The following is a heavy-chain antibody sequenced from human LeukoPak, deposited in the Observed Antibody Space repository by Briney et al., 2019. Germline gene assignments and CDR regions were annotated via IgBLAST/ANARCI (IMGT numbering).Heavy chain of an antibody. V-gene: IGHV3-30-3*01. CDR1: GFTFSSYA. J-gene: IGHJ4*02. Sequence: GRSLGLSCAASGFTFSSYAMHWVRQAPGKGLEWVAVISYDGSNKYYADSVKGRFTISRDNSKNTLYLQMNSLRAEDTAVYYCARDKQRPSSLNFDYWGQGTLVTVSS. CDR3: ARDKQRPSSLNFDY. CDR2: ISYDGSNK. D-gene: IGHD1-1*01.